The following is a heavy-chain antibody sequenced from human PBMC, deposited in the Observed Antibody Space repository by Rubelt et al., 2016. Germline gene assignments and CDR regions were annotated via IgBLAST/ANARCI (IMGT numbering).Heavy chain of an antibody. D-gene: IGHD6-19*01. Sequence: QVQLQESGPGLVKSSETLSLTCTVSGGSITNYYWSWIRKPPGKGLEWIGFISYNGSPNYNPSPKMRVTISLDTSQNQFSLKLSSLTATDTAVYYCASSPSGWSPTNFWGQGALVTVSS. V-gene: IGHV4-59*01. CDR1: GGSITNYY. CDR3: ASSPSGWSPTNF. CDR2: ISYNGSP. J-gene: IGHJ4*02.